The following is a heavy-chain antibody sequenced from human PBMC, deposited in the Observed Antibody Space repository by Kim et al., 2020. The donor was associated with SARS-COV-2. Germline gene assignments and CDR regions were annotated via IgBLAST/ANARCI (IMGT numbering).Heavy chain of an antibody. Sequence: SETLSLTCTVSGGSISSYYWSWIRQPPGKGLEWIGYIYYSGSTNYNPSLKSRVTISVDTSKNQFSLKLSSVTAADTAVYYCARAGIAASLRGLTPFDYWGQGTLVTVSS. J-gene: IGHJ4*02. D-gene: IGHD6-6*01. CDR2: IYYSGST. CDR1: GGSISSYY. CDR3: ARAGIAASLRGLTPFDY. V-gene: IGHV4-59*01.